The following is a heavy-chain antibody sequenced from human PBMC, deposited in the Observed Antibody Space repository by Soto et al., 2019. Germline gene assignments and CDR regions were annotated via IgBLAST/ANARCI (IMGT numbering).Heavy chain of an antibody. CDR1: GFTFSTYA. J-gene: IGHJ3*02. CDR3: AHPRGYGVFDAYEI. D-gene: IGHD4-17*01. V-gene: IGHV3-23*01. CDR2: ISNSGGST. Sequence: PGGSLRLSCAASGFTFSTYAMSWVRQAPGKGLEWVSAISNSGGSTYHADSVKGRFTISRDNSINTLYLQMNSLRTEDTALYFCAHPRGYGVFDAYEIWGQGTMVTVSS.